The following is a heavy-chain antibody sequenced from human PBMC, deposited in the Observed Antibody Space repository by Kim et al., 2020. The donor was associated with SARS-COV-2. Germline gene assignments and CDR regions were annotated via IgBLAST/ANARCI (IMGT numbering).Heavy chain of an antibody. V-gene: IGHV3-21*01. CDR3: ARVPVTGGYYGMDV. D-gene: IGHD4-17*01. CDR2: ISSSSSYI. CDR1: GFTFSSYS. Sequence: GGSLRLSCAASGFTFSSYSMNWVRQAPGKGLEWVSSISSSSSYIYYADSVKGRFTISRDNAKNSLYLQMNSLRAEDTAVYYCARVPVTGGYYGMDVWGQGTTVTVSS. J-gene: IGHJ6*02.